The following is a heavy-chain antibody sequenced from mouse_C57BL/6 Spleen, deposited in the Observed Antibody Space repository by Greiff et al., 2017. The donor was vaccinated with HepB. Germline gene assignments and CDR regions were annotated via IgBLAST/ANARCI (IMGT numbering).Heavy chain of an antibody. CDR1: GYTFTDYE. J-gene: IGHJ3*01. Sequence: VQLQQSGAELVRPGASVTLSCKASGYTFTDYEMHWVKQTPVHGLEWIGAIDPETGGTAYNQKFKGKAILTADKSSSTAYMELRSLTSEDSAVYYCTRGPIYYDYLFAYWGQGTLVTVSA. CDR3: TRGPIYYDYLFAY. V-gene: IGHV1-15*01. D-gene: IGHD2-4*01. CDR2: IDPETGGT.